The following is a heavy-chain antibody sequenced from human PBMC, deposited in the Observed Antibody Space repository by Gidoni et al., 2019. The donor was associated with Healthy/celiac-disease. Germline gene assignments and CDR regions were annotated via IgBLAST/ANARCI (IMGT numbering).Heavy chain of an antibody. CDR1: GFTFSSYA. D-gene: IGHD3-3*01. J-gene: IGHJ4*02. V-gene: IGHV3-23*01. CDR3: AKDARVVITKFDY. CDR2: ISGSGGST. Sequence: EVQLLESGGGLVQPGGSLRLSCAVSGFTFSSYAMSWVRQAPGKGLEWVSAISGSGGSTYYADSVKGRFTISRDNYKNTLYLQMNSLRAEDTAVYYCAKDARVVITKFDYWGQGTLVTVSS.